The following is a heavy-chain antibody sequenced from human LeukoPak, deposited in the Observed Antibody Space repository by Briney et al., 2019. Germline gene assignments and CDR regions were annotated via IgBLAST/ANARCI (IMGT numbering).Heavy chain of an antibody. CDR1: GFTFSNNW. CDR2: INQDGSEK. D-gene: IGHD2-21*02. V-gene: IGHV3-7*03. J-gene: IGHJ4*02. CDR3: ANSIVVVTAQEN. Sequence: PGGSLRLSCAASGFTFSNNWMSWVRQAPGKGLEWAANINQDGSEKNYVDSVKGRFTISRDNSKNTLYLQMNSLRAEDTAVYYCANSIVVVTAQENWGQGTLVTVSS.